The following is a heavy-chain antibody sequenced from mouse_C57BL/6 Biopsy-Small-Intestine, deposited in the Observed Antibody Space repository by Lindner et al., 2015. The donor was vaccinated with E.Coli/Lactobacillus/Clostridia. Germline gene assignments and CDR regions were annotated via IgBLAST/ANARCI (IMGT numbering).Heavy chain of an antibody. J-gene: IGHJ1*03. CDR3: ARDGDYDGYFDV. CDR2: IYYSGTI. D-gene: IGHD2-4*01. Sequence: VQLQESGPGLVKPSQTVFLTCTVTGISITTGNYRWSWIRQFPGNKLEWIGYIYYSGTITYNPSLTSRTTITRDTPKNQFFLEMNSLTAEDTATYHCARDGDYDGYFDVWGTGTTVTVSS. CDR1: GISITTGNYR. V-gene: IGHV3-5*01.